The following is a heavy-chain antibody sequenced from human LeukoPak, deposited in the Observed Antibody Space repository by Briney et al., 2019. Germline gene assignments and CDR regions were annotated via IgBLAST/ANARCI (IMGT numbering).Heavy chain of an antibody. CDR3: ARTPHLFPLRYFDRFPFVY. CDR1: GYTFTSYY. CDR2: INPSGGST. Sequence: ASVKVSCKAFGYTFTSYYMHWVRQAPGQGLEWMGIINPSGGSTSYAQKFQGRVTMTRDTSTSTVYMELSGLRSEDTAVYHCARTPHLFPLRYFDRFPFVYWGQGTLVTVFS. D-gene: IGHD3-9*01. V-gene: IGHV1-46*01. J-gene: IGHJ4*02.